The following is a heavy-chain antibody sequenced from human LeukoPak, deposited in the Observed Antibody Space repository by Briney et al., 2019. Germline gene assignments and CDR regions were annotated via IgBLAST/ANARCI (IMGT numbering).Heavy chain of an antibody. Sequence: ASVKVSCKASGYTFTSYAMHWVRQAPGQRLEWMGWINAGNGNTKYSQKFQGRVTITRDTSASTAYMELSSLRSEDTAVYYCARDPVVVAAMVVYYFDYWGQGTLVTVSS. V-gene: IGHV1-3*01. J-gene: IGHJ4*02. CDR3: ARDPVVVAAMVVYYFDY. CDR2: INAGNGNT. D-gene: IGHD5-18*01. CDR1: GYTFTSYA.